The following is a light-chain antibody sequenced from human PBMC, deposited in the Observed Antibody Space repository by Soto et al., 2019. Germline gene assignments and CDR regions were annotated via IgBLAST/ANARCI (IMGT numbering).Light chain of an antibody. Sequence: DIQMTQSPSTLSASVGDRVTITCRASQSISSWLAWYQQKPGKAPKLLIYDASSLESGVPSRFSGSGSGTEYTLTIRSLQPDDFATYYCQQYNRYPYTFGKGTKVDIK. CDR3: QQYNRYPYT. CDR1: QSISSW. CDR2: DAS. V-gene: IGKV1-5*01. J-gene: IGKJ2*01.